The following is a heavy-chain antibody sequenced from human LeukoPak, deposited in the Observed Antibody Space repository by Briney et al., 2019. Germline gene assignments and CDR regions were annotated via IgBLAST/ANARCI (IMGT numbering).Heavy chain of an antibody. J-gene: IGHJ4*02. CDR2: INSGGGTT. Sequence: GGSLRLSCGASGFTLSSATMSWLRQAPGKGLEWVSAINSGGGTTSAESVKGRFTISRDDSKNMLYLQMNRLRAEDTAVYYCAKGSDGAGSYRPFDYWGLGTLVTVSS. V-gene: IGHV3-23*01. D-gene: IGHD3-10*01. CDR3: AKGSDGAGSYRPFDY. CDR1: GFTLSSAT.